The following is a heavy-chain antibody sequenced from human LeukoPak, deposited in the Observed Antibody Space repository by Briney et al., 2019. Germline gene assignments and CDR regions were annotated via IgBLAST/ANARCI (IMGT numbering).Heavy chain of an antibody. Sequence: GGSLRLSCAASGFTFSSYEMNWVRQAPGKGLEWVSYISSSGSTIYYADSVKGRFTISRDNAKNSLYLQMNSLRAEDTAVYYCAKDRGGYHYWYFDYWGQGTLVTVSS. J-gene: IGHJ4*02. V-gene: IGHV3-48*03. CDR1: GFTFSSYE. CDR2: ISSSGSTI. CDR3: AKDRGGYHYWYFDY. D-gene: IGHD5-24*01.